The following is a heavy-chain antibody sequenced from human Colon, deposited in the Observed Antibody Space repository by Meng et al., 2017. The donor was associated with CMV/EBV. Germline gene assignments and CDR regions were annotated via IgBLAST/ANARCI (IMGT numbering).Heavy chain of an antibody. CDR2: INPNSGGT. V-gene: IGHV1-2*02. Sequence: ASVTVSCKASGYTFTGYYMHWVRQAPGQGLEWMGWINPNSGGTNYAQKFQGRVTMTRDTSISTAYMELSRLRSDDTAVYYCATTMVRGVISTFDYWGQGTQVTVSS. CDR3: ATTMVRGVISTFDY. CDR1: GYTFTGYY. J-gene: IGHJ4*02. D-gene: IGHD3-10*01.